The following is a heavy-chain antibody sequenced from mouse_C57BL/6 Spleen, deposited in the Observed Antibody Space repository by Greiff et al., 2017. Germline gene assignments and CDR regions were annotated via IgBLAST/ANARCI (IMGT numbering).Heavy chain of an antibody. J-gene: IGHJ2*01. CDR1: GYTFTDYN. Sequence: EVQGVESGPELVKPGASVKIPCKASGYTFTDYNMDWVKQSHGKSLEWIGDINPNNGGTIYNQKFKGKATLTVDKSSSTAYMELRSLTSEDTAVYYCARFDFRNFDYWGQGTTLTVSS. CDR3: ARFDFRNFDY. V-gene: IGHV1-18*01. CDR2: INPNNGGT.